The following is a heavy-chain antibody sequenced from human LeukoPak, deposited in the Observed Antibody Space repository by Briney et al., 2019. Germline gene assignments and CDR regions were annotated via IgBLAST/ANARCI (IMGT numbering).Heavy chain of an antibody. CDR2: ISGSGGST. J-gene: IGHJ4*02. V-gene: IGHV3-23*01. CDR3: ARDPYYYGSGSYYNENSPAFDY. CDR1: GFTFSSYG. D-gene: IGHD3-10*01. Sequence: GGSLRLSCAASGFTFSSYGMSWVRQAPGKGLEWVSAISGSGGSTYYADSVKGRFTISRDNSKNTLYLQMNSLRAEDTAVYYCARDPYYYGSGSYYNENSPAFDYWGQGTLVTVSS.